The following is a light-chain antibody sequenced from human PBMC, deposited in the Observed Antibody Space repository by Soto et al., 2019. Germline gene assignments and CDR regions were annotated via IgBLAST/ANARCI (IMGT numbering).Light chain of an antibody. V-gene: IGLV1-44*01. CDR1: SSNIGSNN. CDR2: SDN. J-gene: IGLJ1*01. Sequence: QSVLTQPPSASGTPGQRVTISCSGSSSNIGSNNVNWYQQLPRTAPKLLIYSDNQRPSGVPDRSFGSKSGTSASLVISGLQSEEEADYYCASCDDRLNCDVFGTGTKVTVL. CDR3: ASCDDRLNCDV.